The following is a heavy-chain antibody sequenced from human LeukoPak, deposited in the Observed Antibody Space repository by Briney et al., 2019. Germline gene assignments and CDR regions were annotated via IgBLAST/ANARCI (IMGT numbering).Heavy chain of an antibody. CDR1: GFTFSDYY. Sequence: KPGGSLRLSCAASGFTFSDYYMSWIRQAPGKGLEWVSYISSSGSTIYYADSVKGRFTISRDNANNSLYLQMNSLRAEDTAVYYCARRPAAMYNWFDPWGQGTLVTVSS. V-gene: IGHV3-11*01. D-gene: IGHD2-2*01. CDR3: ARRPAAMYNWFDP. CDR2: ISSSGSTI. J-gene: IGHJ5*02.